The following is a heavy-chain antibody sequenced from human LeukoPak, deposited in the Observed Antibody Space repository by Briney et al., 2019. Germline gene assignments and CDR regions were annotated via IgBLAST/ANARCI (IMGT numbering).Heavy chain of an antibody. V-gene: IGHV3-30*02. Sequence: GGSLRLSCAASGFTFSNYVIHWVRQPPGKGLEWVSLIRYDGSSKYYADSVRGRFTISRDNSKNTLYLQMNSLRAEDTAVYYCARATGQWLVRGFDYWGRGTLVTVSS. D-gene: IGHD6-19*01. CDR2: IRYDGSSK. CDR3: ARATGQWLVRGFDY. J-gene: IGHJ4*02. CDR1: GFTFSNYV.